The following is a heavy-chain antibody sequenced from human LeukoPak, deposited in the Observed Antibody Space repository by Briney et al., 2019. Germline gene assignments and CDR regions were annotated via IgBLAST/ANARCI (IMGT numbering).Heavy chain of an antibody. J-gene: IGHJ4*02. CDR3: ARVGLDYYFDY. D-gene: IGHD3/OR15-3a*01. CDR1: GGSISSYY. CDR2: IYYSGST. Sequence: SETLSLTCTVSGGSISSYYWSWIRQPPGKGLEWIGYIYYSGSTNYNPSLKSRVTISVDTSKNQFSLKLSSVTAADTAVYYCARVGLDYYFDYWGQGTLVTVSS. V-gene: IGHV4-59*01.